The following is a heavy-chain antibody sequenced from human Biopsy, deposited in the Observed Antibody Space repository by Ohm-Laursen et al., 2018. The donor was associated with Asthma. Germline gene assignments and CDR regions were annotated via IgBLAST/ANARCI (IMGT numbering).Heavy chain of an antibody. Sequence: SLRLSCAASGFTFGAYCMSWVRQVPGQGLEWVASIKHDGSEKNHVDSLKGRFTISRDNAKNLLFLQMNSLRAEDTAVYYCARTFHFWSPYHAEHYQLWGQGTLVTVSS. V-gene: IGHV3-7*01. CDR1: GFTFGAYC. J-gene: IGHJ1*01. D-gene: IGHD3-3*01. CDR2: IKHDGSEK. CDR3: ARTFHFWSPYHAEHYQL.